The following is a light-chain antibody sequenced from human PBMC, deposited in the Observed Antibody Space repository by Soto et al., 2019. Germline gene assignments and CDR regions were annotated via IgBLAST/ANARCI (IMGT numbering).Light chain of an antibody. J-gene: IGKJ1*01. CDR1: QRVGCN. CDR2: TAS. Sequence: DIQMTQSPTSLSASVGDRVTITCRASQRVGCNLAWYQQKPGKVPKLLIYTASTLASGVPSRFSGSGSGTEFTLTINSLQPEDVATYFCQKYDSAPWSFGQGTRVEI. CDR3: QKYDSAPWS. V-gene: IGKV1-27*01.